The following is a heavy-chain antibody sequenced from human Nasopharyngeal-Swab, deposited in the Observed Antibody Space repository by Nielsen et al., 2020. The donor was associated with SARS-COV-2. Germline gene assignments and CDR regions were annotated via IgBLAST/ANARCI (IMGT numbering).Heavy chain of an antibody. CDR3: ARGLPLSYDSSGAMDY. D-gene: IGHD3-22*01. CDR2: IYTSGST. V-gene: IGHV4-4*07. J-gene: IGHJ4*02. Sequence: SETLSLTCTVSGGSISSYYWSWIRQPAGKGLEWIGRIYTSGSTNYNPSLKSRVTMSVDTSKNQFSLKLSSVTAADTAVYYCARGLPLSYDSSGAMDYWGQGTPVTVSS. CDR1: GGSISSYY.